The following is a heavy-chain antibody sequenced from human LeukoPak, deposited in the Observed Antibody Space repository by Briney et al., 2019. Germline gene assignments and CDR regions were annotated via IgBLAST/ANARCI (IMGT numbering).Heavy chain of an antibody. D-gene: IGHD4-17*01. CDR3: ASYGDYEGYFDY. Sequence: NTSETLSLTCTVSGGSISSGGYYWSWIRQHPGKGLEWIGYIYYSGSTYYNPSLKSRVTISVDTSKNQFSLKLSSVTAADTAVYYCASYGDYEGYFDYWGQGTLVTVSS. CDR1: GGSISSGGYY. J-gene: IGHJ4*02. CDR2: IYYSGST. V-gene: IGHV4-31*03.